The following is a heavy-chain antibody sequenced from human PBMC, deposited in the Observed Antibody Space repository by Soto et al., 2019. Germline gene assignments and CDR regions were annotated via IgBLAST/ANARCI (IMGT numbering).Heavy chain of an antibody. CDR3: AAGHFWSGFSYNEIKWFDP. CDR1: GFSFSDYF. V-gene: IGHV1-46*01. CDR2: INPSGDSR. D-gene: IGHD3-3*02. Sequence: ASVKVSCKASGFSFSDYFMHWVRQAPGQGLEWMGIINPSGDSRNYAQKFQGRVTITRDTSTSTVYMDLSSLIYEDTAVYYCAAGHFWSGFSYNEIKWFDPWGQGTLVTVSS. J-gene: IGHJ5*02.